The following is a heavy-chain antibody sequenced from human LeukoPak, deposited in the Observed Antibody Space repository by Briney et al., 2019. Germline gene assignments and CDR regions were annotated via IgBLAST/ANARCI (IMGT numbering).Heavy chain of an antibody. D-gene: IGHD3-9*01. CDR1: GFTFSSYW. CDR2: INSYGSST. J-gene: IGHJ4*02. CDR3: ARDGYFDWLPDY. Sequence: PGGSLRLSCAASGFTFSSYWMHWVRQAPGKGLVWVSRINSYGSSTSYADSVKGRFTISRDNAKNTLYLQMNSLRAEDTAVYYCARDGYFDWLPDYWGQGTLVTVSS. V-gene: IGHV3-74*01.